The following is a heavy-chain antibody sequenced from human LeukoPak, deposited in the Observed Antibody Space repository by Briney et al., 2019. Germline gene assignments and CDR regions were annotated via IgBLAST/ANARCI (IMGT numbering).Heavy chain of an antibody. CDR3: ARGADDSGTYYYATFDY. J-gene: IGHJ4*02. D-gene: IGHD3-10*01. CDR2: ISSSGSST. CDR1: GFTFSSYD. Sequence: GGSLRLSCAASGFTFSSYDMSWVRQAPGKGLEWVSHISSSGSSTYYADSVKGRFTISRDNAKNSVSLQMNNLRAEDSAVYYCARGADDSGTYYYATFDYWGPGILVTVSS. V-gene: IGHV3-48*01.